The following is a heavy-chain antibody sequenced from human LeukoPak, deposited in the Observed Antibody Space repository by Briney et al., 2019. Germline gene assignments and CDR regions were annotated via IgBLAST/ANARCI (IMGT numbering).Heavy chain of an antibody. J-gene: IGHJ4*02. D-gene: IGHD4-17*01. CDR3: ARDPTDYGDYGILFDY. Sequence: GRSLRLSCAASGFTFSSYAMHWVRQAPGKGLEWVAVISYDGSNKYYADSVKGRFTISRDNSKSTLYLQMNSLRAEDTAVYYCARDPTDYGDYGILFDYWGQGTLVTVSS. CDR1: GFTFSSYA. V-gene: IGHV3-30-3*01. CDR2: ISYDGSNK.